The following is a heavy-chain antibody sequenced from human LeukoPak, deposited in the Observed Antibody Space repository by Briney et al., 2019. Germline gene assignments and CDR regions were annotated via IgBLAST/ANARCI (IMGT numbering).Heavy chain of an antibody. D-gene: IGHD3-10*01. J-gene: IGHJ2*01. Sequence: GGSLRLSCAASGFTVSSNYMSWVRQAPGKGVEWVSVIYSGGSTYYADSVKGRFTISRDNSKNTLYLQMNSLRAEDTAVYYCARGYGSGSSYFDLWGRGTLVTVSS. CDR2: IYSGGST. CDR3: ARGYGSGSSYFDL. CDR1: GFTVSSNY. V-gene: IGHV3-66*01.